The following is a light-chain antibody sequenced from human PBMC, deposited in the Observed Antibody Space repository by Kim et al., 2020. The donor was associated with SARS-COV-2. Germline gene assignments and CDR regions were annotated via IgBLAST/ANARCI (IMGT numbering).Light chain of an antibody. CDR2: AAS. V-gene: IGKV1-39*01. CDR3: QQSYITPFT. J-gene: IGKJ3*01. CDR1: QSITSH. Sequence: DIQMTQFPFSLSASVGDRVTITCRTTQSITSHLNWYQQKPGRAPKLLISAASTLQGGVPSRFSGSGSETDFTLTISSLQPEDFATYFCQQSYITPFTFGPGTKVDI.